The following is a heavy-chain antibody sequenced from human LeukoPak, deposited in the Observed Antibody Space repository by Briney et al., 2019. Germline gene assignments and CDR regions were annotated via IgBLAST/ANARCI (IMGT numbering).Heavy chain of an antibody. CDR1: GYTFTSYD. D-gene: IGHD4-23*01. V-gene: IGHV1-8*01. CDR2: MNPNSGNT. J-gene: IGHJ4*02. Sequence: ASVKVSCKASGYTFTSYDINWVRQATRQGLEWMGWMNPNSGNTGYAQKFQGRVTMTRNTSISTAYMELSSLRSEDTAVYYCARGPRWSPGGDYWGQGTLVTVSS. CDR3: ARGPRWSPGGDY.